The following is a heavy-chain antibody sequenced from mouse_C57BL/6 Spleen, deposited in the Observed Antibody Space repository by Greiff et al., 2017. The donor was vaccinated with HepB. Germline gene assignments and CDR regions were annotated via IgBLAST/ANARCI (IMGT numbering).Heavy chain of an antibody. V-gene: IGHV1-50*01. Sequence: QVQLQQSGAELVKPGASVKLSCKASGYTFTSYWMQWVKQRPGQGLEWIGEIDPSDSYTNYNQKFKGKATLTVDTSSSTAYMQLSSLTSEDSAVYYCARRGSSYEGYWGQGTTLTVSS. CDR2: IDPSDSYT. D-gene: IGHD1-1*01. CDR3: ARRGSSYEGY. J-gene: IGHJ2*01. CDR1: GYTFTSYW.